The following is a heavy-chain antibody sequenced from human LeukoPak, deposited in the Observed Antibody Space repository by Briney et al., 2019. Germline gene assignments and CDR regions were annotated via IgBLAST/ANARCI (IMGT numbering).Heavy chain of an antibody. Sequence: GGSLRLSCAASGFTFSNYAMHWVRQAPGKGLEWVALISYDGNDKYYADSVKGRFTISRDNSKNTLYLQMNSLRAEDTAVYYCARDPGCSGGSCYRDDYWGQGTLVTVSS. D-gene: IGHD2-15*01. J-gene: IGHJ4*02. CDR2: ISYDGNDK. CDR1: GFTFSNYA. CDR3: ARDPGCSGGSCYRDDY. V-gene: IGHV3-30-3*01.